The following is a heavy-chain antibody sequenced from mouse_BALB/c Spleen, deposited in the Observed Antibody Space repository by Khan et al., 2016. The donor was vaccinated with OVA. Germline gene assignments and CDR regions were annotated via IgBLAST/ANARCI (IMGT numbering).Heavy chain of an antibody. J-gene: IGHJ2*01. CDR1: GFNIKDTY. V-gene: IGHV14-3*02. CDR3: ARINA. CDR2: IDPANGNT. Sequence: VQLKQSGAELVKPGASVKLSCTASGFNIKDTYMHWVKQRPEQGLEWIGRIDPANGNTKYDPKFQGKATITADTSYNTAYLQLSSLTAEDTAVDYCARINAWGQGTTLTVSS.